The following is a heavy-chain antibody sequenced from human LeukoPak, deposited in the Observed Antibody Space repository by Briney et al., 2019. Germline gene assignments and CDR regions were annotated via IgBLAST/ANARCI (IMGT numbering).Heavy chain of an antibody. Sequence: SETLSLTCTVSGGSISSYYWSWIRQPPGKGLEWIGYIYYSGSTYYNPSLKSRVTISVDTSKNQFSLKLSSVTAADTAVYYCAREGGTVTLGYWGQGTLVTVSS. CDR3: AREGGTVTLGY. J-gene: IGHJ4*02. CDR2: IYYSGST. CDR1: GGSISSYY. D-gene: IGHD4-11*01. V-gene: IGHV4-59*12.